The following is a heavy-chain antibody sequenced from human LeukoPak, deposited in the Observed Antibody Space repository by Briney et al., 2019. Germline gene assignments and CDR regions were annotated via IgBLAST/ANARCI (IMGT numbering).Heavy chain of an antibody. V-gene: IGHV3-21*01. Sequence: GGSLRLSCAASGFIFSSYNMNWVRQAPGKGLEWVSSISSSSSFIYYADSVKGRFTISRDNAKNSLYLQMNSLRAEDTAVYYCARGSGYNFGSVVDYWGQGTLVTVSS. J-gene: IGHJ4*02. CDR1: GFIFSSYN. CDR2: ISSSSSFI. CDR3: ARGSGYNFGSVVDY. D-gene: IGHD5-18*01.